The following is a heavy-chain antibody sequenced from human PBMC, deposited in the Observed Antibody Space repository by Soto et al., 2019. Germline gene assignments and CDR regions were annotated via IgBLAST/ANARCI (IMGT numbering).Heavy chain of an antibody. CDR2: IYPGDSDT. CDR1: GYSFTSYW. CDR3: ARITYYYDSSGYPWGMDV. D-gene: IGHD3-22*01. V-gene: IGHV5-51*01. J-gene: IGHJ6*02. Sequence: LGESLKISCKGSGYSFTSYWIGWVRQMPGKGLEWMGIIYPGDSDTRYSPSFQGQVTISADKSISTAYLQWSSLKASDTAMYYCARITYYYDSSGYPWGMDVWGQGTTVTVSS.